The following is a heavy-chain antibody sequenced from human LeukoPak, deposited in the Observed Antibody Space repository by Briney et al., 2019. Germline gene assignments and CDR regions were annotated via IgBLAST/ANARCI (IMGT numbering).Heavy chain of an antibody. CDR2: INPYSGAT. J-gene: IGHJ5*02. CDR1: GYTFTGYY. V-gene: IGHV1-2*02. Sequence: ASVKVSCQASGYTFTGYYIHWVRQAPGQGLEWMGWINPYSGATTYAPKFQGRVTMTRDTSISRGYMELSRVRSDDTAVYYCARQSGAGNWFDPWGQGTLVTVSS. CDR3: ARQSGAGNWFDP. D-gene: IGHD3-10*01.